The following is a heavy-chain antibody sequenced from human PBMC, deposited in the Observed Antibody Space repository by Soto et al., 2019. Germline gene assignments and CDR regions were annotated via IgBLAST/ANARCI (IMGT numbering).Heavy chain of an antibody. V-gene: IGHV3-11*01. J-gene: IGHJ4*02. Sequence: GGSLRLSCAASGFTFSDYYMSWIRQAPGKGLEWVSYISSSGSTIYYADSVKGRFTISRDNAKNSLYLQMNSLRAEDTAVYYCARSCSGGSCYGRDKWTWHYWGQGTLVTVSS. CDR2: ISSSGSTI. CDR1: GFTFSDYY. CDR3: ARSCSGGSCYGRDKWTWHY. D-gene: IGHD2-15*01.